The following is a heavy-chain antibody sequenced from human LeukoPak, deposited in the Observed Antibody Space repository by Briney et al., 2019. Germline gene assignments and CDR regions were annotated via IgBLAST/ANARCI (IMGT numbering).Heavy chain of an antibody. J-gene: IGHJ3*02. Sequence: ASVKVSCKASGGTFSSYAVSWVRQAPGQGLEWMGGIIPIFGTANYAQKFQGRVTITADESTSTAYMELSSLRSEDTAVYYCARDRPSDAFDIWGQGTMVTVSS. V-gene: IGHV1-69*13. CDR1: GGTFSSYA. CDR3: ARDRPSDAFDI. CDR2: IIPIFGTA.